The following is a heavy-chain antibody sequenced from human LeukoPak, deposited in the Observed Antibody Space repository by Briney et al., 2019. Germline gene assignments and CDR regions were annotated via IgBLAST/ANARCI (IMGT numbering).Heavy chain of an antibody. CDR1: GFTVSSNY. CDR3: AKSITMIVVVTLYDY. V-gene: IGHV3-53*01. J-gene: IGHJ4*02. Sequence: PGGSLRLSCAASGFTVSSNYMSWVRQAPGKGLGWVSVIYSGGSTYYADSVKGRFTISRDNSKNTLYLQMNSLRAEDTAVYYCAKSITMIVVVTLYDYWGQGTLVTVSS. CDR2: IYSGGST. D-gene: IGHD3-22*01.